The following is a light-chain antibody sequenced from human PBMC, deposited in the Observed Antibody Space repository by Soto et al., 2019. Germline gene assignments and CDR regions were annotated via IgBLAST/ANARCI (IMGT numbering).Light chain of an antibody. V-gene: IGKV1-33*01. Sequence: QMTQSPSCLSASVGDRVTITCQASQDISTSLNWYQQKPGKAPNLLIYDASNLETGVPSRFSGSASGTDFILIISSLQPEDVATYYCQHYDNLPPRLSFGGGTQVEI. CDR2: DAS. J-gene: IGKJ4*01. CDR3: QHYDNLPPRLS. CDR1: QDISTS.